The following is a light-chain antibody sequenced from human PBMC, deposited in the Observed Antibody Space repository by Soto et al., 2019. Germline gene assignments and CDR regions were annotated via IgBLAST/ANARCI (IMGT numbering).Light chain of an antibody. CDR3: QEYNKWPPTFT. Sequence: EIGMTQSPATLSVSPGERATLSCRASQSVSINLAWYQLKPGQAPRLLIFGASTRATGIPARFSGSGSGTEFPLTISSLQSEDFAVYYCQEYNKWPPTFTFGQGTKLEIK. CDR2: GAS. CDR1: QSVSIN. J-gene: IGKJ2*01. V-gene: IGKV3-15*01.